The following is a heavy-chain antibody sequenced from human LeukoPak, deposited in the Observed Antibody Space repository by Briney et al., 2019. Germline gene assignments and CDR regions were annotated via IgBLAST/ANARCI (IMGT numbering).Heavy chain of an antibody. CDR1: GFTFSNNS. CDR3: ARDHAYAFDI. V-gene: IGHV3-48*01. CDR2: IGSAI. Sequence: GGSLRLSCVASGFTFSNNSLNWVRQAPGKGLEWISYIGSAIYFADSVKGLFTISKDNAKTSLFLQMNSLRAEDTAVYYCARDHAYAFDIWGQGTLVTVSS. J-gene: IGHJ3*02. D-gene: IGHD2-2*01.